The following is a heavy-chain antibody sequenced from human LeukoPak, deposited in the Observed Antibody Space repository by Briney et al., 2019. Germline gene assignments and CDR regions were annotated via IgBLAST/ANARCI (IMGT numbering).Heavy chain of an antibody. CDR2: IYGGGSS. V-gene: IGHV3-53*01. D-gene: IGHD3-22*01. J-gene: IGHJ4*02. CDR1: GFSISGTY. Sequence: GGSLTLSSEAAGFSISGTYMSWVRQTPGRGLEWVSVIYGGGSSYSADSEKGRFTISRDNSKNTLYLQMNSLRAEDTAVYYCAKPTYYHSSETLHPEHHYFDYWGQGTLVTVSS. CDR3: AKPTYYHSSETLHPEHHYFDY.